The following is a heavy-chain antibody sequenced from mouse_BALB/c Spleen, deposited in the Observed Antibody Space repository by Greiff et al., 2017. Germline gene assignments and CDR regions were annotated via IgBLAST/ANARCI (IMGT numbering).Heavy chain of an antibody. CDR3: ARELALDY. CDR2: INPSNGRT. V-gene: IGHV1S81*02. Sequence: QVQLQQSGAELVKPGASVKLSCKASGYTFTSYWMHWVKQRPGQGLEWIGEINPSNGRTNYNEKFKSKATLTVDKSSSTAYMQLSSLTSEDSAVYYCARELALDYWGQGTTLTVSS. CDR1: GYTFTSYW. J-gene: IGHJ2*01. D-gene: IGHD4-1*01.